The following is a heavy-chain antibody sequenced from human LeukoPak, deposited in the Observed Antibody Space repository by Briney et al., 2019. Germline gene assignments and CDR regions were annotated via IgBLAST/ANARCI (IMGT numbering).Heavy chain of an antibody. V-gene: IGHV4-38-2*02. CDR2: IYHSGST. D-gene: IGHD6-19*01. J-gene: IGHJ6*03. Sequence: SETLSLTCTVSGYSISSGYYWGWIRQPPGKGLEWTGSIYHSGSTYYNPSLKSRVTISVDTSKNQFSLKLSSVTAADTAVYYCARGVAVGIWYYYYYMDVWGKGTTVTVSS. CDR3: ARGVAVGIWYYYYYMDV. CDR1: GYSISSGYY.